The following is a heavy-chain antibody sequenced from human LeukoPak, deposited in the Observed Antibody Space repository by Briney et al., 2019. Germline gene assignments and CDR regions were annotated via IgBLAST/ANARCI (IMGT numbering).Heavy chain of an antibody. J-gene: IGHJ4*02. D-gene: IGHD5-18*01. CDR3: ASLQLWSLGY. Sequence: GGSLRLSCAASGFGFSTYNMNWVRQAPGKGLEWVSYISSSSNARYYADSVQGRFTLSRDNAKNSLYLQMNSLRDEDTAVYYCASLQLWSLGYWGQGTLVTVSS. V-gene: IGHV3-48*02. CDR1: GFGFSTYN. CDR2: ISSSSNAR.